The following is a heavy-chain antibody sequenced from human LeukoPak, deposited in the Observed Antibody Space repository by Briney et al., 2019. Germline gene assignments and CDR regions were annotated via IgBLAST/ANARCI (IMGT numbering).Heavy chain of an antibody. Sequence: SVKISCKASGGTFSSYAITWVRQAPGQGLEWMGGIIPIFGTANYAQKFQGRVTITADKSTSIAYMELSSLRSEDTAVYYCARSSIIAAAGPYYSDYWGQGTLVTVSS. CDR2: IIPIFGTA. V-gene: IGHV1-69*06. D-gene: IGHD6-13*01. CDR3: ARSSIIAAAGPYYSDY. J-gene: IGHJ4*02. CDR1: GGTFSSYA.